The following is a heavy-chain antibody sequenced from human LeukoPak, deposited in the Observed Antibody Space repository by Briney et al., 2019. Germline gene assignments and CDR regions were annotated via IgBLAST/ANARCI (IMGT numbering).Heavy chain of an antibody. CDR1: GYTFTGYY. J-gene: IGHJ3*02. D-gene: IGHD3-10*01. Sequence: ASVKVSCKASGYTFTGYYMHWVRQAPGQGLEWMGRINPNSGGTNYAQKFQGRVTMTRDTSISTAYMELSRLRSDDTAVYYCARGCYYGSGSYRGILCAFDIWGQGTMVTVSS. CDR3: ARGCYYGSGSYRGILCAFDI. V-gene: IGHV1-2*06. CDR2: INPNSGGT.